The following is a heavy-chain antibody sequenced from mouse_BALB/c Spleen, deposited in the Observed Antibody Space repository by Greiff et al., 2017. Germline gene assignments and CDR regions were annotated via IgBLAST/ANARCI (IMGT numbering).Heavy chain of an antibody. V-gene: IGHV1S81*02. Sequence: QVQLQQSGAELVKPGASVKLSCKASGYTFTSYWMHWVKQRPGQGLEWIGEINPSNGRTNYNEKFKSKATLTVDKSSSTAYMQLSSLTSEDSAVYYCARSDYGSSRPAYWGQGTLVTVSA. CDR3: ARSDYGSSRPAY. D-gene: IGHD1-1*01. CDR2: INPSNGRT. J-gene: IGHJ3*01. CDR1: GYTFTSYW.